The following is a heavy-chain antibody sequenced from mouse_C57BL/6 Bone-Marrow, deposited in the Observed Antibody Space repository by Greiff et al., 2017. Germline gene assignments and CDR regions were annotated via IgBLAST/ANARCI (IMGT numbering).Heavy chain of an antibody. Sequence: VQLQQPGAELVRPGASVKLSCTASGFNINGDYMHWVKQRPDQGLEWIGWIDPENGDTEYASKFQGKATITVDTSSNTAYLQLSSLTSEDSAVYYYSTEDAWFAYWGQGTLVTVSA. CDR2: IDPENGDT. J-gene: IGHJ3*01. CDR3: STEDAWFAY. CDR1: GFNINGDY. V-gene: IGHV14-4*01.